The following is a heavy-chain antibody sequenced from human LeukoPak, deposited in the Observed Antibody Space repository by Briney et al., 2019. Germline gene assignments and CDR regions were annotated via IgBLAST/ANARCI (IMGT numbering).Heavy chain of an antibody. CDR3: ASPPRGDTAMVNLYY. CDR2: NYHSGST. Sequence: SETLSLTCTVSGYSISSGYFWGWIRQPPGKRLEWIGSNYHSGSTFYNPSLKSRVTVSIDTSKNQFSLRLSSVTAADTAVYYCASPPRGDTAMVNLYYWGQGTLVTVSS. D-gene: IGHD5-18*01. J-gene: IGHJ4*02. V-gene: IGHV4-38-2*02. CDR1: GYSISSGYF.